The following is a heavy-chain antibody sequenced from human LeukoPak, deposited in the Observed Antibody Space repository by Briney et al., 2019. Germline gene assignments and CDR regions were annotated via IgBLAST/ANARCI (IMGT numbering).Heavy chain of an antibody. CDR3: ARDGRFDY. CDR1: GFTFSSYS. J-gene: IGHJ4*02. D-gene: IGHD1-14*01. CDR2: ISSSSSTI. Sequence: PGGSLRLSCAASGFTFSSYSMNWVRQAPGKGLEWVSYISSSSSTIYYADSVKGRFTVSRDNAKNSLYLQMNSLRAEDTAVYYCARDGRFDYWGQGTLVTVSS. V-gene: IGHV3-48*04.